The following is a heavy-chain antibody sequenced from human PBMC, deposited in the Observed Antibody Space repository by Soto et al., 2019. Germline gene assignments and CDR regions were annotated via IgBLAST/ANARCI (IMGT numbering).Heavy chain of an antibody. CDR1: GYSFTDYH. CDR3: ARGDSTDCSNGVCSFFYNHDMDV. Sequence: ASVKVSYKASGYSFTDYHIHWVRQAPGQGLEWLGRINPKSGGTSTAQKFQGWVTMTTDTSISTASMELTRLTSDDTAIYYCARGDSTDCSNGVCSFFYNHDMDVWGQGTTVTVSS. CDR2: INPKSGGT. D-gene: IGHD2-8*01. V-gene: IGHV1-2*04. J-gene: IGHJ6*02.